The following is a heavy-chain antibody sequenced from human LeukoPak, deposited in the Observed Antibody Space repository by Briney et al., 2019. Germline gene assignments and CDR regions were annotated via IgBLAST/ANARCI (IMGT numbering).Heavy chain of an antibody. V-gene: IGHV3-7*01. D-gene: IGHD1-1*01. CDR2: IDPHGSET. Sequence: GGSLRLSCAASGFSFSNYWMSWVRQAPGKGLEWVANIDPHGSETQYVGSVKGRFTTSRDNAKNSLYVQMNSLRAEDTAMYYCARIWYFGDNNWRYFDYWGQGTLVTVAS. CDR3: ARIWYFGDNNWRYFDY. J-gene: IGHJ4*03. CDR1: GFSFSNYW.